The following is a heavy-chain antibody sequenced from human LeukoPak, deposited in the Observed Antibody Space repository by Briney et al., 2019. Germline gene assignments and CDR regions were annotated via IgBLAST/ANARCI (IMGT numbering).Heavy chain of an antibody. Sequence: ASVKVSCQASGYTFTSYGISWVRQAPGQGLEWMGWISAYNGNTNYAQKLQGRVTMTTDTSTSTAYMELRSLRSDDTAVYYCARDHCSSISCYGRWFDPWGQGTLVTVSS. CDR2: ISAYNGNT. D-gene: IGHD2-2*01. CDR3: ARDHCSSISCYGRWFDP. V-gene: IGHV1-18*04. J-gene: IGHJ5*02. CDR1: GYTFTSYG.